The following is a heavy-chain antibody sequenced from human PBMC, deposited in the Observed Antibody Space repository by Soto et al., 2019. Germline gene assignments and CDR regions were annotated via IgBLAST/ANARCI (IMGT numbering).Heavy chain of an antibody. D-gene: IGHD4-17*01. CDR1: GGTFSTYV. Sequence: QVQLVQSGAEVKRHGSSVKVSCKASGGTFSTYVIGWVRQAPGQGLEWMGGIVILSGTVNYAQNFQDRVTITADEYTTTVYMELNNLRSDDTAVYYCAREYDYGDYFYYYWGQGTLVTVSS. J-gene: IGHJ4*02. CDR3: AREYDYGDYFYYY. V-gene: IGHV1-69*12. CDR2: IVILSGTV.